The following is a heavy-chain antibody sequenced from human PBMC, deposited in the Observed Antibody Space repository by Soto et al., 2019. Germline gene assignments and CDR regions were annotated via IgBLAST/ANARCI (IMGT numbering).Heavy chain of an antibody. CDR2: ISGSGNST. CDR3: AKDAECGGDCYLHDFAY. Sequence: EVQVLESGGGLVQPGGSLRLSCAASGFTFSNYAMSWVRQAPGKGLEWVSSISGSGNSTYNADSVTGRLTISRDNSKNTLYLQMNSLRAEDTAVYYCAKDAECGGDCYLHDFAYWGQGALVTVSS. V-gene: IGHV3-23*01. CDR1: GFTFSNYA. D-gene: IGHD2-21*01. J-gene: IGHJ4*02.